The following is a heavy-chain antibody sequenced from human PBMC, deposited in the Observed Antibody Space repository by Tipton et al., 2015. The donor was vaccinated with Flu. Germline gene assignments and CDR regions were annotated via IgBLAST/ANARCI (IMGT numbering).Heavy chain of an antibody. CDR1: GGSVSGSGFY. J-gene: IGHJ2*01. V-gene: IGHV4-61*03. CDR2: ISSDGST. CDR3: ARMRARDCTLGVCYLWWFDL. D-gene: IGHD2-8*01. Sequence: GLVKPSETLSLTCTVSGGSVSGSGFYWTWIRRPPGKGLEYIGQISSDGSTNKNPSLRGRATISVDTSNNHFSLKLTSVTAADTAVYYCARMRARDCTLGVCYLWWFDLWGRGSLVIVSS.